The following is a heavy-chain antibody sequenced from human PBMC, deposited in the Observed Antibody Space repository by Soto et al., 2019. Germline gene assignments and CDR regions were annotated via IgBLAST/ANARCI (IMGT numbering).Heavy chain of an antibody. D-gene: IGHD1-26*01. Sequence: LRLSCAASVFTFSRYAMSGVRQAPGKGLEWVSTFSGPGGGTSYAGSVKGRFTISRDNFKSTLYLQMSGLRAEDTAVYYCAKGKISTTTYTSFDSWGQGTLVTVSS. J-gene: IGHJ5*01. V-gene: IGHV3-23*01. CDR1: VFTFSRYA. CDR3: AKGKISTTTYTSFDS. CDR2: FSGPGGGT.